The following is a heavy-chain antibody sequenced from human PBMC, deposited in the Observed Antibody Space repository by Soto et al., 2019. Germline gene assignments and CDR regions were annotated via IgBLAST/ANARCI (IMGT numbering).Heavy chain of an antibody. J-gene: IGHJ3*01. Sequence: DVQLVESGGGLIQPVEYLRLSCAAFGLTVSGTKYVAWVRQAPGKGLEWVSALYDVFGSFYADSVKGRFTTSSDRSKSTVYLQMNDLRPDDTAVYYCASWHEREHAYDVWGQGTTVIVSS. CDR2: LYDVFGS. CDR3: ASWHEREHAYDV. V-gene: IGHV3-53*01. D-gene: IGHD1-1*01. CDR1: GLTVSGTKY.